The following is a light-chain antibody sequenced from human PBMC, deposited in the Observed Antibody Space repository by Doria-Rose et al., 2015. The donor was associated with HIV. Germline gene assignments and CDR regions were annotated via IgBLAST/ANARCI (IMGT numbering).Light chain of an antibody. CDR2: WAS. J-gene: IGKJ3*01. CDR3: QQYYDTPS. CDR1: QSLLYTSKNY. Sequence: DIRVTQSPESLGMSLGERATLNCKSNQSLLYTSKNYLAWYQQKPGQHPTLLIYWASTRQSGVPARFSGSGSRTDFTLTISSLEAEDVAVYYCQQYYDTPSFGPGTTVDIK. V-gene: IGKV4-1*01.